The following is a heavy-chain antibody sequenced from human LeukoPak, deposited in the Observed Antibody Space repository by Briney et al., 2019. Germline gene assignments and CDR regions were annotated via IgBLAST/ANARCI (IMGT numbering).Heavy chain of an antibody. D-gene: IGHD6-19*01. CDR1: GFTFSSYG. Sequence: PGGSLRLSCAASGFTFSSYGMHWVRQAPGKGLEWVAVISYDGSNKYYADSVKGRFTISRDNSKNTLYLQMNSLRAEDTAVYYCAKESSGWNEVDYWGQGTLVTVSS. CDR3: AKESSGWNEVDY. J-gene: IGHJ4*02. V-gene: IGHV3-30*18. CDR2: ISYDGSNK.